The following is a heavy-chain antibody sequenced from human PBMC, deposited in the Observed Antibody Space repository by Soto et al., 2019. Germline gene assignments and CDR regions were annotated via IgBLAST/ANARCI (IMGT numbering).Heavy chain of an antibody. CDR3: VRHNKVTSRQYSFDS. J-gene: IGHJ5*01. CDR2: IYSSGST. V-gene: IGHV4-59*08. CDR1: GDSINNYY. Sequence: SETLSLTCTVSGDSINNYYWSWIRQPPGKGLEWIGYIYSSGSTNYTPSLKSRVTISVDTSKNQFSLKLSSVTAADTAVFYCVRHNKVTSRQYSFDSLGQGTPVTVSS. D-gene: IGHD2-15*01.